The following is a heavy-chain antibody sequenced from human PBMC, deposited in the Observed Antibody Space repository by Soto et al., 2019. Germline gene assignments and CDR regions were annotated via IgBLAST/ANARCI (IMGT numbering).Heavy chain of an antibody. V-gene: IGHV5-51*01. CDR3: ARKDKSGYFNWFDP. J-gene: IGHJ5*02. Sequence: PGESLKISCRTSGYRFTSYWIAWVRQMPGKGLEWMGIIFPSDSDTRYSPSFQGQVTISADRSTSTVFLQWASLRASDTAVYFCARKDKSGYFNWFDPWGQGTLVTVSS. CDR2: IFPSDSDT. D-gene: IGHD3-22*01. CDR1: GYRFTSYW.